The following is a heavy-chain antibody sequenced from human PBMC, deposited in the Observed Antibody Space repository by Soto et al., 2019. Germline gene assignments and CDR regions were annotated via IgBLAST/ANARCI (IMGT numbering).Heavy chain of an antibody. D-gene: IGHD3-10*01. CDR3: ARVGLWFGAPSGLDP. CDR2: IWYDGSNK. CDR1: GFTLSSYG. Sequence: QVQLVESGGGVVQPGRSLRLSCAASGFTLSSYGMHWVRQAPGKGLEWVAVIWYDGSNKYYADSVKGRFTISRDNSKNTLYLQMNSLRAEDTAVYYCARVGLWFGAPSGLDPWGQGTLVTVSS. V-gene: IGHV3-33*01. J-gene: IGHJ5*02.